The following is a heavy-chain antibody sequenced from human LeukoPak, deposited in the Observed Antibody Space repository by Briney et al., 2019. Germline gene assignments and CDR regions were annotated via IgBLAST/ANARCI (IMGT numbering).Heavy chain of an antibody. J-gene: IGHJ4*02. CDR1: GGTFSSYA. D-gene: IGHD6-13*01. V-gene: IGHV1-69*06. Sequence: SVKVSCKASGGTFSSYAISWVRQAPGQGLEWMGGIIPIFGTANYAQKFQGRVTITADKSTSTAYMELSSLRSEDTAVYYCARGIAAAYRVWYYRGQGTLVTVSS. CDR2: IIPIFGTA. CDR3: ARGIAAAYRVWYY.